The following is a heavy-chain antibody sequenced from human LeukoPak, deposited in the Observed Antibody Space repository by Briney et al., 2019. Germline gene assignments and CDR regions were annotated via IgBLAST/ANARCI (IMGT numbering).Heavy chain of an antibody. Sequence: ASVKVSCKASGYTFTGYYMHWVRQAPGQGLEWMGWINPNSGGTNYAQKFQGRVTMTRDTSISTAYMELSRLRSDDTAVYYCARDGQVAVAGFDYWDQGTLVTVSS. D-gene: IGHD6-19*01. V-gene: IGHV1-2*02. CDR3: ARDGQVAVAGFDY. CDR1: GYTFTGYY. CDR2: INPNSGGT. J-gene: IGHJ4*02.